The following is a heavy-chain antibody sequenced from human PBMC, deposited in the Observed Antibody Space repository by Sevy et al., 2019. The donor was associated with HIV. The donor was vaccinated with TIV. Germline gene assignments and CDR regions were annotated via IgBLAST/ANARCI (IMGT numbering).Heavy chain of an antibody. V-gene: IGHV3-21*01. J-gene: IGHJ5*02. CDR3: AGDLGVVGWFDP. D-gene: IGHD2-15*01. Sequence: GGSLRLSCAASGFTFSHYDMNWVRQAPGKGLDWVSSISSSSSYIYYADSVKGRFTISRDDANNSLYLQMNSLRVEDTGVYYCAGDLGVVGWFDPWGQGTLVTVSS. CDR2: ISSSSSYI. CDR1: GFTFSHYD.